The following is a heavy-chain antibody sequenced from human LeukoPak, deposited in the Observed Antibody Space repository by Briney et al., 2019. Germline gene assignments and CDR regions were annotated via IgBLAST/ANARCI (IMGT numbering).Heavy chain of an antibody. D-gene: IGHD2-2*01. CDR3: ARRPARSAAKGYYYYMDV. CDR2: INHSGST. V-gene: IGHV4-34*01. CDR1: GGSFSGYY. J-gene: IGHJ6*03. Sequence: PSETLSLTCAVYGGSFSGYYWSWIRQPPGKGLEWIGEINHSGSTNYNPSLKSRVTISVDTSKNQFSLKLSSVTAAATAVYYCARRPARSAAKGYYYYMDVWGKGTTVTVSS.